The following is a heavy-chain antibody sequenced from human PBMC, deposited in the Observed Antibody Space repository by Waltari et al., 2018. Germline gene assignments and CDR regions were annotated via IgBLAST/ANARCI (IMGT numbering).Heavy chain of an antibody. Sequence: EVQLVESGGGLVQPGGSLRLSCVASGFTFSDYSMNWVRQAPGKGLEWVACISRSSSTIYYADSVKWRLTISRDNAKNSLYLQMSSLRAEDTAVYYCTRDSVLDYWGPGTLVTVSS. CDR2: ISRSSSTI. CDR3: TRDSVLDY. V-gene: IGHV3-48*01. J-gene: IGHJ4*02. CDR1: GFTFSDYS.